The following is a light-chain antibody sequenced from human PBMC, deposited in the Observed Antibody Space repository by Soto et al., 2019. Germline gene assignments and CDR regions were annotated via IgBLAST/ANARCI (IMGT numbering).Light chain of an antibody. CDR1: QSVTSN. CDR3: QQYNNWPPLT. J-gene: IGKJ4*01. CDR2: GAS. Sequence: EIVMTQSPATLSVSPGERATLSCRASQSVTSNLAWYQQKPGQAPRLLSYGASTRATGIPARFSGSGSGTEFTLTISILQSEDFAVYYCQQYNNWPPLTFGGGTKVEIK. V-gene: IGKV3-15*01.